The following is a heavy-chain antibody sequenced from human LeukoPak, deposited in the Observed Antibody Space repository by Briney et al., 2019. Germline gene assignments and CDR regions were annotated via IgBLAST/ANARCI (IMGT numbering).Heavy chain of an antibody. CDR3: ARVSISLFGVVTAHFDS. D-gene: IGHD3-3*01. CDR2: INLSGSI. Sequence: SETLSLTCGVSGGSFSGSYWGWIRQPPGKGLEWIGEINLSGSINYNSSLTSRVTISLDTSKNQFSLNLRSVTTADTAVYYCARVSISLFGVVTAHFDSWGQGTLVAVSS. J-gene: IGHJ4*02. CDR1: GGSFSGSY. V-gene: IGHV4-34*01.